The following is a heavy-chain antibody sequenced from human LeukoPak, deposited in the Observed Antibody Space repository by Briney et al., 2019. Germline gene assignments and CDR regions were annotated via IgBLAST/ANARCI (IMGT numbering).Heavy chain of an antibody. J-gene: IGHJ4*02. D-gene: IGHD4-17*01. CDR1: GGTFSSYA. V-gene: IGHV1-69*01. CDR2: IIPIFGTA. Sequence: GSSVTVSCTASGGTFSSYAISWVRQAPGQGLEWMGGIIPIFGTANYAQKFQGRVTITADESTSTAYMELSSLRSEDTAVYYCARDRFTVTTFQFDYWGQGTLVTVSS. CDR3: ARDRFTVTTFQFDY.